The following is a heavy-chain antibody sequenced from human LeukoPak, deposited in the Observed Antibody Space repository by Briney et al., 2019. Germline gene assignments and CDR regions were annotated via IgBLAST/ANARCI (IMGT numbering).Heavy chain of an antibody. V-gene: IGHV3-23*01. CDR1: GFTFDDYA. J-gene: IGHJ4*02. Sequence: GGSLRLSCAASGFTFDDYAMHWVRQAPGKGLEWVSAISGSGGSTYYADSVKGRFTISRDNSKNTLYLQMSSLRAEDTAVYYCAKTPLSFPYYFDYWGQGTLVTVSS. CDR3: AKTPLSFPYYFDY. CDR2: ISGSGGST. D-gene: IGHD2/OR15-2a*01.